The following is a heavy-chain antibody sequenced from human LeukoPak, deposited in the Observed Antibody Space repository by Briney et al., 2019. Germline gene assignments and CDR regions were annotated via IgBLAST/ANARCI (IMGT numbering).Heavy chain of an antibody. CDR1: GFNVSGNY. CDR3: ARGREVSTGYYYYYGMDV. V-gene: IGHV3-53*01. Sequence: GGSLRLSCEASGFNVSGNYMSWVRQAPGKGLERVSVIYSGGATYNADSVKGRFTISRDNSKNTLYLQMNSLRAEDTAVYYCARGREVSTGYYYYYGMDVWGQGTTVSVSS. J-gene: IGHJ6*02. CDR2: IYSGGAT. D-gene: IGHD1-1*01.